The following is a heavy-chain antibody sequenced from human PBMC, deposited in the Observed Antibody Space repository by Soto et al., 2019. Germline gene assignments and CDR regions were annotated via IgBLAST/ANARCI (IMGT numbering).Heavy chain of an antibody. Sequence: ASVKVSCKVSGTSLSGLPMHWVRQAPGKGHEWMGSLDYEEGERSFAHRFQGRLTVTEDTSTDTAYMELSSLMSEDTAVYYCAAGVTTFCYCGQGSLVTVSS. CDR3: AAGVTTFCY. CDR2: LDYEEGER. J-gene: IGHJ4*02. V-gene: IGHV1-24*01. CDR1: GTSLSGLP. D-gene: IGHD4-17*01.